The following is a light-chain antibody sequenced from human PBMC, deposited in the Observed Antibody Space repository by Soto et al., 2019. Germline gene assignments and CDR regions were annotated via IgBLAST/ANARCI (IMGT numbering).Light chain of an antibody. J-gene: IGKJ4*01. CDR1: QSVYGN. V-gene: IGKV3D-15*01. CDR2: GAS. CDR3: QQYNNWPLLS. Sequence: EILMTQSPATLSVSLGERATLSCRASQSVYGNLAWYQQKPGQAPRLLVFGASTRAAGITARFSGGGSGTDYTLTISSLQSEDFAVYYCQQYNNWPLLSFGGGTKVE.